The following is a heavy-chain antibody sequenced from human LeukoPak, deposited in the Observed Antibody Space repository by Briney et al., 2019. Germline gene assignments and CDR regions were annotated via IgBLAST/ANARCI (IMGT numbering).Heavy chain of an antibody. CDR2: IIPIFGIA. D-gene: IGHD3-22*01. J-gene: IGHJ3*02. Sequence: ASVKVSCKASGGTFSSYAISWVRQAPGQGLEWVGRIIPIFGIANYAQKFQGRVTITADKSTSTAYMELSSLRSEDTAVYYCARDAGYYDSSGLGTFDIWGQGTMVTVSS. CDR1: GGTFSSYA. V-gene: IGHV1-69*04. CDR3: ARDAGYYDSSGLGTFDI.